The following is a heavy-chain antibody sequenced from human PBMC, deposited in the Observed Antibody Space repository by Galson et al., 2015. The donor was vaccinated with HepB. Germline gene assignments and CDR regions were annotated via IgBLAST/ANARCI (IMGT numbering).Heavy chain of an antibody. CDR1: GYTFTSYG. CDR2: ISAYNGNT. V-gene: IGHV1-18*01. D-gene: IGHD2-2*01. Sequence: SVKVSCKASGYTFTSYGISWVRQAPGQGLKWMGWISAYNGNTNYAQKLQGRVTMTTDTSTSTAYMELRSLRSDDTAVYYCARDGPIVVVPAAPTYYYYYMDVWGKVTTGTVSS. J-gene: IGHJ6*03. CDR3: ARDGPIVVVPAAPTYYYYYMDV.